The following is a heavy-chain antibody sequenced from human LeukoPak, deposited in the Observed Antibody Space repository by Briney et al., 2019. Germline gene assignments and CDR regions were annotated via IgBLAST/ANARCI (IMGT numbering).Heavy chain of an antibody. Sequence: GGSLRLSCAASGFTFSSYRMNWVRQAPGKGLEWVSPISSSTTDIYYADSVKGRFTISRDNAKNSLDLQMNRLRADDTAVYYCARAPNYYDTSQFDYWGQGTLVTVSS. V-gene: IGHV3-21*01. D-gene: IGHD3-22*01. CDR1: GFTFSSYR. J-gene: IGHJ4*02. CDR3: ARAPNYYDTSQFDY. CDR2: ISSSTTDI.